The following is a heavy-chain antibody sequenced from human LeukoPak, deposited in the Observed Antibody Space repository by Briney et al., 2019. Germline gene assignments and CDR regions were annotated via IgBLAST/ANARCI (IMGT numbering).Heavy chain of an antibody. D-gene: IGHD3-3*01. Sequence: ASVKVSCKASGYTFTSFGISWVRQAPGQGLEWMGWISAYNGNTNYAQKLQGRVTMTTDTSTSTAYMELRSLRSDNTAVYYCASSRYDFWSGYSAFDYWGQGTLVTVSS. CDR3: ASSRYDFWSGYSAFDY. CDR1: GYTFTSFG. V-gene: IGHV1-18*01. J-gene: IGHJ4*02. CDR2: ISAYNGNT.